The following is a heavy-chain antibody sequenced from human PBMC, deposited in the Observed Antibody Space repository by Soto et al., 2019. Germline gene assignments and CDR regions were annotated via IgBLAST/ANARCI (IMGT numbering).Heavy chain of an antibody. J-gene: IGHJ3*02. Sequence: QVQLQESGPGLVKPSGTLSLTCAVSGGSITSSNWWSWVRQPPGKGLEWIGEIYHSGSTNYNPSLKSRVTTSVDKSKNQFSLKLRSVTAADTALYYCARVSGNDAFDIWGQGTMVTVSS. CDR1: GGSITSSNW. CDR3: ARVSGNDAFDI. V-gene: IGHV4-4*02. CDR2: IYHSGST. D-gene: IGHD3-22*01.